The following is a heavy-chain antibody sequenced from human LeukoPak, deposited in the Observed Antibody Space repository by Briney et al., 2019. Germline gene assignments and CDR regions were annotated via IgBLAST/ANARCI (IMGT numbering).Heavy chain of an antibody. CDR1: GFIFSTYG. D-gene: IGHD2-21*02. Sequence: GGSLRLSCAASGFIFSTYGMGWVRQAPGKGLEWVSAISGSGGSTYYADSVKGRFTISRDNSKNTLYLQMNSLRAEDTAVYYCAKSMHIVVVTAMDYWGQGTLVTVSS. J-gene: IGHJ4*02. CDR3: AKSMHIVVVTAMDY. V-gene: IGHV3-23*01. CDR2: ISGSGGST.